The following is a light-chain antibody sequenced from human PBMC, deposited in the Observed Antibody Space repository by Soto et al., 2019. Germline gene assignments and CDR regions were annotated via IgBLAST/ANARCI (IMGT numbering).Light chain of an antibody. CDR1: TSNIGINA. V-gene: IGLV1-44*01. CDR3: AAWDDSLNGFYV. Sequence: QYALTQPPSASGTPGQRVTISCSGSTSNIGINAVNWYQQLPGTAPILLIYRDNQRPSGVPDRFSGSKSGTSASLAISGLQSEDEADYYCAAWDDSLNGFYVFGTGTKVTVL. J-gene: IGLJ1*01. CDR2: RDN.